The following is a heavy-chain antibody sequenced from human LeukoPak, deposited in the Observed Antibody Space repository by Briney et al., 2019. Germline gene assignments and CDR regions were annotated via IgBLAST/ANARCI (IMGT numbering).Heavy chain of an antibody. Sequence: PGGSLRLSCAASGFTFSSYWMHWVRHAPGKGLVWVSRINSDGSSTSYADSVKGRFTISRDNAKNTLYLQMNSLRVEDTAVYYCARGGPGTGMDYWGHGALVTVSS. J-gene: IGHJ4*01. CDR3: ARGGPGTGMDY. D-gene: IGHD1-1*01. CDR2: INSDGSST. CDR1: GFTFSSYW. V-gene: IGHV3-74*01.